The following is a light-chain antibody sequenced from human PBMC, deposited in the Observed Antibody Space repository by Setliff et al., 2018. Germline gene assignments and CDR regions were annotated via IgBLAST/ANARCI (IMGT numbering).Light chain of an antibody. CDR2: YDS. J-gene: IGLJ1*01. CDR1: NIGGKS. Sequence: ELTQPPSVPVAPGKTARITCGGNNIGGKSVNWYQQKPGQAPVLVIYYDSDRPSGIPERFFGSNSGNTATLTVSRVEAGDEADYYCQVWDSGSEHYVFGTGTKVTVL. CDR3: QVWDSGSEHYV. V-gene: IGLV3-21*04.